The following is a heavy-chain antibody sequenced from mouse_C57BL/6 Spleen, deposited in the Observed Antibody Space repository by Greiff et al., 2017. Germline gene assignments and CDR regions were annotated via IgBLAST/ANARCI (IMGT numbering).Heavy chain of an antibody. CDR1: GYTFTSYW. V-gene: IGHV1-55*01. J-gene: IGHJ4*01. CDR3: ARSLYYDYDGYAMDY. Sequence: VQLQQPGAELVKPGASVKMSCKASGYTFTSYWITWVKQRPGQGLEWIGDIYPGSGSTTYNEKFTSKATLTVDTASSTAYMQLSSLTSEDSAVYYCARSLYYDYDGYAMDYWGQGTSVTVSS. CDR2: IYPGSGST. D-gene: IGHD2-4*01.